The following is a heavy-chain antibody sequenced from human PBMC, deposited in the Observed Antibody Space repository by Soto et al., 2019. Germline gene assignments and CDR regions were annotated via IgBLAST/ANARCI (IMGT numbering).Heavy chain of an antibody. J-gene: IGHJ4*02. Sequence: EVQLVESGGGLVQPGGSLRLSCAASGFSFSNYNMNWVRQAPGKGLEWISYITYSSNTIYYADSVKGRFTISRDNAKNSLFLQMNSLRDEDTAVYYCARAVKYEQQLVDYWGQGTLVTVSS. V-gene: IGHV3-48*02. D-gene: IGHD6-13*01. CDR1: GFSFSNYN. CDR2: ITYSSNTI. CDR3: ARAVKYEQQLVDY.